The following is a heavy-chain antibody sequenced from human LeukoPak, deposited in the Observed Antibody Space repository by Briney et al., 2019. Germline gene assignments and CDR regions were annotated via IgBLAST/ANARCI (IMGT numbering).Heavy chain of an antibody. D-gene: IGHD5-18*01. Sequence: PSETLSLTCTVSGGSFSGYFWSWIRQPPGKGLEWIAYLYYGGSTNYNPSLRSRVTISVDTTTNHFSLKLTSVTAADTAVYYCVRARTIGYSYGYFFDDWGQGTLVTVSS. CDR2: LYYGGST. V-gene: IGHV4-59*08. CDR3: VRARTIGYSYGYFFDD. J-gene: IGHJ4*02. CDR1: GGSFSGYF.